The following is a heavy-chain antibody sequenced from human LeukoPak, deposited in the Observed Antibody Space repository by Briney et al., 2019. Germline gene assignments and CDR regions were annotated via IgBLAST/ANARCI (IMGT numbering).Heavy chain of an antibody. CDR2: IIPVLDVS. J-gene: IGHJ5*02. V-gene: IGHV1-69*04. Sequence: ASVKVSCKASGGTFSNYVITWVRQAPGQGLEWMGRIIPVLDVSNFAQKFQGRVTITADRSTNTAHMELSSLRSEDTAVYYCVRSFPRYIPVAGTGGGSWGQGTLVTVSS. CDR3: VRSFPRYIPVAGTGGGS. D-gene: IGHD6-19*01. CDR1: GGTFSNYV.